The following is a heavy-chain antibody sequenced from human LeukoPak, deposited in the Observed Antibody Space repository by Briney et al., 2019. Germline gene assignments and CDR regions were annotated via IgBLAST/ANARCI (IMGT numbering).Heavy chain of an antibody. CDR2: INPNSGGT. V-gene: IGHV1-2*02. CDR3: ARGQTGYYGSGSYLGGNYYYMDV. D-gene: IGHD3-10*01. CDR1: GYTFTGYY. J-gene: IGHJ6*03. Sequence: ASVKVSCKASGYTFTGYYIHWVRQAPGQGLEWMGWINPNSGGTNYAQKFQGRVTMTRDTSISTAYMELSRLRSDDTAVYYCARGQTGYYGSGSYLGGNYYYMDVWGKGTTVTISS.